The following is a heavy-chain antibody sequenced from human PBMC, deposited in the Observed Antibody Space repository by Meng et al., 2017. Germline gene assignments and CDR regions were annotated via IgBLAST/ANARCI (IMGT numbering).Heavy chain of an antibody. CDR3: AKARARGLVRAGWGAFAI. J-gene: IGHJ3*02. D-gene: IGHD1-26*01. V-gene: IGHV3-9*03. CDR1: GSSFDDYA. CDR2: ISWNSGSI. Sequence: LKISCAASGSSFDDYAMHWVRHAPGKGLEWVSGISWNSGSIGYADSVKGLFTIPRDNAKTSLYLQMNSLRAEDMALYYCAKARARGLVRAGWGAFAIWGQGTMVTVSS.